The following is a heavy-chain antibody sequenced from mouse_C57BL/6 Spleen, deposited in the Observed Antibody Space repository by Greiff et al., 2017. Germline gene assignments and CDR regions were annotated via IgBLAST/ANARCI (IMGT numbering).Heavy chain of an antibody. Sequence: QVQLQQSGAELVKPGASVKLSCKASGYTFTSYWMHWVKQRPGQGLEWIGMIHPNSGSTNYNEKFKSKATLTVDKSSSTAYMQLSSLTSEDSAVYYCARNSGRNYDVHYFDYWGQGTTLTVSS. J-gene: IGHJ2*01. CDR2: IHPNSGST. CDR3: ARNSGRNYDVHYFDY. V-gene: IGHV1-64*01. CDR1: GYTFTSYW. D-gene: IGHD2-1*01.